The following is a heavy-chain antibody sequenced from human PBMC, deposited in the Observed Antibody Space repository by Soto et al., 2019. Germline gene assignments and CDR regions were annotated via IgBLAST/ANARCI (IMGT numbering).Heavy chain of an antibody. J-gene: IGHJ3*02. D-gene: IGHD6-25*01. V-gene: IGHV3-7*05. CDR2: IRKDGSQR. CDR3: ARDVSPGSSGLYFDAFDI. CDR1: EFAFSSYW. Sequence: EVHLVESGGGLVQPGGSLTLSCAASEFAFSSYWMTWVRQAPGKGLEGVANIRKDGSQRSYLDSVRGRFTISRDNSKNSLYLQMNSLRAEDTALYFCARDVSPGSSGLYFDAFDIWGQGTMVTVSS.